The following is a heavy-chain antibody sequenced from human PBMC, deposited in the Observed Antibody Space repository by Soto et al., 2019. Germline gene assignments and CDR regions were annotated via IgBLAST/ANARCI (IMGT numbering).Heavy chain of an antibody. CDR1: GGSFSGYY. V-gene: IGHV4-34*01. CDR2: INHSGST. D-gene: IGHD1-20*01. Sequence: QVQLQQWGAGLLKPSETLSLTCAVYGGSFSGYYWHWIRQPPGKGLEWIGEINHSGSTNYNPSLKSRVTISADTSKNPVSLKLSSVTAADTAVYYCSTGNWRSRYWDQGTLVTVSS. J-gene: IGHJ4*02. CDR3: STGNWRSRY.